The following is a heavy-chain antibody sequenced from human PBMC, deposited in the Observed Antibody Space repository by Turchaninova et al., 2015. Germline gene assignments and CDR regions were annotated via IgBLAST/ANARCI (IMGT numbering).Heavy chain of an antibody. D-gene: IGHD3-9*01. V-gene: IGHV4-34*01. CDR3: AGSDYDILTGYYWDFDY. Sequence: QVQLQQWGAGLLKPSETLSLTCAVYGGSFSGYYWRWIRQPPGKGLEWIGELNHSGCTNSNPSIKRGVTISVGTHKNQFSLKLGSVTAADTAVYYCAGSDYDILTGYYWDFDYWGQGTLVTVSS. CDR1: GGSFSGYY. CDR2: LNHSGCT. J-gene: IGHJ4*02.